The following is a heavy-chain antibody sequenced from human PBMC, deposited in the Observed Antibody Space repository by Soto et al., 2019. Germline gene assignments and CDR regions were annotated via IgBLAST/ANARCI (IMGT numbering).Heavy chain of an antibody. V-gene: IGHV3-11*01. D-gene: IGHD2-2*01. J-gene: IGHJ4*02. Sequence: QVQLVESGGGLVKPGGSLRLSCAASGFTFSDYYMRWIRQAPGKGLEWVSYISSSGSTIYYADSVKGRFTISRDNAKNSLYLQMNSLRAEDTAVYYCARDSPRLCSSTSCRETDYWGQGTLVTVSS. CDR2: ISSSGSTI. CDR1: GFTFSDYY. CDR3: ARDSPRLCSSTSCRETDY.